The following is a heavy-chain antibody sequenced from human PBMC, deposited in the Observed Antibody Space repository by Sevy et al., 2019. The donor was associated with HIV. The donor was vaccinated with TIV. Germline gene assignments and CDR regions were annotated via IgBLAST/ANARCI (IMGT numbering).Heavy chain of an antibody. CDR1: GFSLSTSGVG. CDR3: ARMEGYSSSWSPAH. CDR2: IYWDDDK. Sequence: SGPTLVKPTQTLTLTCTFSGFSLSTSGVGVGWIRQPPGKALEWLALIYWDDDKRYSPSLKSRLTIAKDTSKNQVVLKMTDMDPVETATYYCARMEGYSSSWSPAHWGQGTLVTVSS. V-gene: IGHV2-5*02. J-gene: IGHJ4*02. D-gene: IGHD6-13*01.